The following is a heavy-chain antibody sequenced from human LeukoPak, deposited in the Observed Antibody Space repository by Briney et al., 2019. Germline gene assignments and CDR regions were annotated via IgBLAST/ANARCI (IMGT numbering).Heavy chain of an antibody. CDR3: ARSARAYCSGGSCACDY. CDR2: IWYDGSNK. Sequence: GGSLRLSCAASGFTFSSYGMHWVRQAPGKGLEWVAVIWYDGSNKYYADSVKGRFTISRDNSKNTLYLQMNSLRAEDTAVYYCARSARAYCSGGSCACDYWGQGTLVTVSS. V-gene: IGHV3-33*01. D-gene: IGHD2-15*01. J-gene: IGHJ4*02. CDR1: GFTFSSYG.